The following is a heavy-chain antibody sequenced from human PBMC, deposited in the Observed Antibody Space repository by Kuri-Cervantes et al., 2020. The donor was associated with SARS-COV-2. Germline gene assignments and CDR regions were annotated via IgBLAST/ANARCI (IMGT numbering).Heavy chain of an antibody. CDR1: GFTFSSYE. CDR2: ISSNGSTI. D-gene: IGHD5-24*01. CDR3: ARGGPDGWRSGDDY. V-gene: IGHV3-48*03. J-gene: IGHJ4*02. Sequence: GESLKISCAASGFTFSSYEMNWVRQAPGKGLEWVSYISSNGSTIYYADSVKGRFTISRDNAKNSLYLQMNSLRAEDTAVYYCARGGPDGWRSGDDYWGQGTLVTVSS.